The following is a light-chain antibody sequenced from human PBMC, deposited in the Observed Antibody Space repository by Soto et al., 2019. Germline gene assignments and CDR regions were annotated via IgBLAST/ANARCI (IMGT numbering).Light chain of an antibody. CDR3: QQYYTPPPT. CDR1: RSILYTSNNKNY. V-gene: IGKV4-1*01. Sequence: DIVMTQSPDSLAVSLGERATINCKSSRSILYTSNNKNYLAWYQQRPGQPPKLLIFWASSRESVVPDRFIASGSGTDFTLTISSLQAEDVAVYYCQQYYTPPPTFGQGTKLEIK. CDR2: WAS. J-gene: IGKJ2*01.